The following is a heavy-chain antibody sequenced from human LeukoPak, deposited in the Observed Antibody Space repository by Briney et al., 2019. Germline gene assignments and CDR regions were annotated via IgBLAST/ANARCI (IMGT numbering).Heavy chain of an antibody. CDR3: ARAGYGDSDFDC. CDR1: GGSISSYY. V-gene: IGHV4-59*08. CDR2: IYYSGST. D-gene: IGHD4-17*01. Sequence: SETLSLTCTVSGGSISSYYWSWIRQPPGKGLEWIGYIYYSGSTNYNPSLKSRVTISVDTSKNQFSLKLSSVTAADTAVYYCARAGYGDSDFDCWGQGTLVTVSS. J-gene: IGHJ4*02.